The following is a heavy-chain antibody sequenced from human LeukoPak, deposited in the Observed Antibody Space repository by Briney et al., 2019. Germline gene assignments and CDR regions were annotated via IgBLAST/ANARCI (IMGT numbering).Heavy chain of an antibody. CDR3: ARRTIMGATQAPFDY. Sequence: GESLKISCKGSGYSFTNYWIDWLRQMPGKGLEWKGIIYPGDSNTKYSPAFQGQVTISADKSISTAYLQWSSLKASDTAIYYCARRTIMGATQAPFDYWGQGILVTVSS. CDR2: IYPGDSNT. J-gene: IGHJ4*02. CDR1: GYSFTNYW. D-gene: IGHD1-26*01. V-gene: IGHV5-51*01.